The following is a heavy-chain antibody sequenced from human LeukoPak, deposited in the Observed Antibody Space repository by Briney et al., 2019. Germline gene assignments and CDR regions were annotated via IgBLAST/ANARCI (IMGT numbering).Heavy chain of an antibody. Sequence: GGSLRLSCAASGFTFSSYGMHWVRQAPGKGLEWVAVIWYDGSNKYYADSVKGRFTISRDNSKNTLYLQMNSLGAEDTAVYYCAKDAHSSSWDFDYWGQGTLVTVSS. CDR2: IWYDGSNK. D-gene: IGHD6-6*01. CDR3: AKDAHSSSWDFDY. J-gene: IGHJ4*02. V-gene: IGHV3-33*06. CDR1: GFTFSSYG.